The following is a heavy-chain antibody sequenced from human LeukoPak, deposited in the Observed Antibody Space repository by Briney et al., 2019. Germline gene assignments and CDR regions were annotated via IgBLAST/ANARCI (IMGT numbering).Heavy chain of an antibody. CDR3: ASLGYNYGYALDY. V-gene: IGHV4-59*08. CDR1: GGSISSYY. Sequence: PSETLSLTRSVSGGSISSYYWSWIRQAPGKGLEWIGYIYYTGSTNYNPSLKSRVTISVDMSKNQFSLRLSSVTAADTAVYYCASLGYNYGYALDYWGQGTLVTVSS. D-gene: IGHD5-18*01. J-gene: IGHJ4*02. CDR2: IYYTGST.